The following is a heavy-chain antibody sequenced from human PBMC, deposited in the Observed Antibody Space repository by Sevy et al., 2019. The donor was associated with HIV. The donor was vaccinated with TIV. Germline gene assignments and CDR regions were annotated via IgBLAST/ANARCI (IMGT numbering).Heavy chain of an antibody. CDR2: IIPIFGTA. CDR3: AKYGPTGGAFDI. V-gene: IGHV1-69*06. Sequence: ASVKVSCKASGGTFSSYAISWVRQAPGQGPEWMGGIIPIFGTANYAQKFQGRVTITADKSTSTAYMELSSLRSEDTAVYYCAKYGPTGGAFDIWGQGTMVTVSS. D-gene: IGHD4-17*01. CDR1: GGTFSSYA. J-gene: IGHJ3*02.